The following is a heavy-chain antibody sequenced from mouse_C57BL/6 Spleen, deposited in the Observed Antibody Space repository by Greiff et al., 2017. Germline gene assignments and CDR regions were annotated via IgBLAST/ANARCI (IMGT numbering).Heavy chain of an antibody. V-gene: IGHV1-82*01. J-gene: IGHJ2*01. D-gene: IGHD4-1*01. CDR1: GYAFSSSW. Sequence: QVQLQQSGPELVKPGASVKISCKASGYAFSSSWLNWVKQRPGKGLEWIGRISPGDGDTNYNGKFKGKATLTADKSSSPAYMQLSSLTSEDSAVYFCARRDPGYFDYWGQGTTLTVSS. CDR2: ISPGDGDT. CDR3: ARRDPGYFDY.